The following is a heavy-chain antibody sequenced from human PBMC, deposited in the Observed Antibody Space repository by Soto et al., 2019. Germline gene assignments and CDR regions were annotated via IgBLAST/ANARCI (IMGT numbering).Heavy chain of an antibody. CDR1: GGTFSSYA. Sequence: ASVEVSCKASGGTFSSYAISWVRQARGQGLEWVGGIIPIFGTANYAQKFQGRVTITADKSTSTAYMELSSLRSEDTAVYYCASRVPAAIGYYGMDVWGQGTTVTVSS. D-gene: IGHD2-2*02. V-gene: IGHV1-69*06. CDR3: ASRVPAAIGYYGMDV. CDR2: IIPIFGTA. J-gene: IGHJ6*02.